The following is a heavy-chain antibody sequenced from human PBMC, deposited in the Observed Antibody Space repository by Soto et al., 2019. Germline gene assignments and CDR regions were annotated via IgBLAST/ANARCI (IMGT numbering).Heavy chain of an antibody. V-gene: IGHV3-23*01. J-gene: IGHJ5*01. CDR1: GLIFYNDA. Sequence: SLILSCTASGLIFYNDAMNWVLQAPGKGLEWVSSISVIGGTTFYADSVKGRFTISRDNSKNILYLQMNSLRAEDTAVYYCARDQAEIVSAPNENSGLCDRFDAWGQRTLVRVSS. CDR2: ISVIGGTT. D-gene: IGHD1-26*01. CDR3: ARDQAEIVSAPNENSGLCDRFDA.